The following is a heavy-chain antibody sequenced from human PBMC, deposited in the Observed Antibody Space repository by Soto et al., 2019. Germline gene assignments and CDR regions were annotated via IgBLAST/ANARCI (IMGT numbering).Heavy chain of an antibody. CDR1: GYTFTSYG. J-gene: IGHJ6*02. V-gene: IGHV1-18*04. CDR3: ARDRPDINKRPQTSIAVAGTRRSYYYGMDV. Sequence: GASVKVSCKASGYTFTSYGISWVRQAPGQGLEWMGWISAYNGNTNYAQKLQGRVTMTTDTSTSTAYMELRSLRSEDTAVYYCARDRPDINKRPQTSIAVAGTRRSYYYGMDVWGQGTTVTVSS. CDR2: ISAYNGNT. D-gene: IGHD6-19*01.